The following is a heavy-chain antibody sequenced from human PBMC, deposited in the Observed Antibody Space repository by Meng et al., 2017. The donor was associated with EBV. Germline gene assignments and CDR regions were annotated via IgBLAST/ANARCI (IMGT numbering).Heavy chain of an antibody. D-gene: IGHD6-19*01. CDR3: ARVGIAVAGTGDY. CDR1: GSTFTGYY. Sequence: VQLVQSGARVKKPGASVKVSCKASGSTFTGYYMHWVRQAPGQGLEWMGRINPNSGGTNYAQKFQGRVTMTRDTSISTAYMELSRLRSDDTAVYYCARVGIAVAGTGDYWGQGTLVTVSS. J-gene: IGHJ4*02. V-gene: IGHV1-2*06. CDR2: INPNSGGT.